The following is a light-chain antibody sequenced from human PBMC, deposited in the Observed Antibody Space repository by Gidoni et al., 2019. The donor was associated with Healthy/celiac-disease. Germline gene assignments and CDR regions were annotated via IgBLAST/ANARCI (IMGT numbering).Light chain of an antibody. CDR2: WAS. Sequence: DIVMTQSPDSLAVSLGERATINFKSSQSVLYSSNNKNYLAWYQQKPGQPPKLLIYWASTRESGLPDLFSFSCSGTDFTLTISSLQAEDVAVYYCQQYYSTPWTFXQXTKVEIK. V-gene: IGKV4-1*01. J-gene: IGKJ1*01. CDR1: QSVLYSSNNKNY. CDR3: QQYYSTPWT.